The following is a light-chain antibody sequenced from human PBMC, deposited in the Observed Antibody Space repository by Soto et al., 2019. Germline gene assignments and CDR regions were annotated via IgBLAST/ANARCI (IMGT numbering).Light chain of an antibody. CDR1: SSDVGGSNS. Sequence: QSVLTQPASVSESPGQSITISCTGTSSDVGGSNSVSWYQQHPGKAPKLMIYDVSDRPSGVSNRFSGSKSGNTASLTISGLQAEDEAEYYCSSSISSSTLNYVIGTGTKVTVL. J-gene: IGLJ1*01. V-gene: IGLV2-14*03. CDR2: DVS. CDR3: SSSISSSTLNYV.